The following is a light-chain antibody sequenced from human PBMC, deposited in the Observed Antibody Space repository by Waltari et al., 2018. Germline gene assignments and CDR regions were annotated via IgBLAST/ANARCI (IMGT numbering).Light chain of an antibody. CDR1: QSVSSSY. Sequence: EIVLTQSPGTLSLSPEERGTLSCRASQSVSSSYLAWYQQKPGQAPRLLIYDASSRATCIPDRFSCSGSGTDFTLTISRLEPEDFAVYYCQHYGYSPYTFGQGTKLEI. J-gene: IGKJ2*01. CDR3: QHYGYSPYT. V-gene: IGKV3-20*01. CDR2: DAS.